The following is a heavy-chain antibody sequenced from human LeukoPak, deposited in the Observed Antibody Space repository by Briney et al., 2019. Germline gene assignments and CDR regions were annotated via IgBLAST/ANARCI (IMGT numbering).Heavy chain of an antibody. D-gene: IGHD5-18*01. J-gene: IGHJ6*02. CDR2: IYDSGST. Sequence: PSETLSLTCTVSGYSISSYYWSWIRQPPGKGLEWIGYIYDSGSTNYNPSLKSRVTISVDTSKNQFSLKLSSVTAADTAVYYCARCGYSYGYYYYGMDVWGQGTTVTVSS. CDR1: GYSISSYY. V-gene: IGHV4-59*12. CDR3: ARCGYSYGYYYYGMDV.